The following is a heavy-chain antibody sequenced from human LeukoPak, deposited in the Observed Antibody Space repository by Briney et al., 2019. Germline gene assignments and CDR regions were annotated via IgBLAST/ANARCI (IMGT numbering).Heavy chain of an antibody. CDR3: ARDIGSSVDYASAD. CDR1: GGTFSSYA. V-gene: IGHV1-69*06. CDR2: IIPIFGTA. Sequence: ASVKVSCRASGGTFSSYAISWVRQAPGQGLEWMGGIIPIFGTANYAQKFQGRVTITADKSTSTAYMELSSLRSEDTAVYYCARDIGSSVDYASADWGQGTLVTVSS. J-gene: IGHJ4*02. D-gene: IGHD6-19*01.